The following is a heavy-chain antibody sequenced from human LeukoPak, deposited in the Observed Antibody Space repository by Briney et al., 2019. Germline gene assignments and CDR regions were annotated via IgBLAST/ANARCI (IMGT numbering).Heavy chain of an antibody. CDR2: IISIFGTA. CDR1: GGTFSSYA. V-gene: IGHV1-69*05. D-gene: IGHD4-23*01. CDR3: ARAGYGGNRIDY. J-gene: IGHJ4*02. Sequence: SVKISCKASGGTFSSYAISWVRQAPGQGLEWMGGIISIFGTANYAQKFQGRVTITTDESTSTAYMELSSLRAEDTAVYYCARAGYGGNRIDYWGQGTLVTVSS.